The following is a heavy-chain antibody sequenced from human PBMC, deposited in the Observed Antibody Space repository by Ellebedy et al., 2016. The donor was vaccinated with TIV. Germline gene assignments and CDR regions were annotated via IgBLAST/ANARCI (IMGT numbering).Heavy chain of an antibody. CDR1: GGSFSDYH. V-gene: IGHV4-34*01. Sequence: SETLSLTXAVYGGSFSDYHWSWIRQPPGKGLEWIGEINYSGSPNYNPSLKSRVIISVDTSKNQFSLKLSSVTAADTAVYYCARAAMEGDYVWFDPWGQGTLVTVSS. D-gene: IGHD4-17*01. CDR2: INYSGSP. J-gene: IGHJ5*02. CDR3: ARAAMEGDYVWFDP.